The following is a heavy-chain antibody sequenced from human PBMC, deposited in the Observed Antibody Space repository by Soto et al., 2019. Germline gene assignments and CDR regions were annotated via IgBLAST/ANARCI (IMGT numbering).Heavy chain of an antibody. D-gene: IGHD6-6*01. J-gene: IGHJ4*02. CDR2: INPNTGGT. V-gene: IGHV1-2*02. CDR1: GYTFTGFF. CDR3: ARDGIEARIPSD. Sequence: QVQVVQSGAEVKKPGASVKVSCKASGYTFTGFFLHWVRQAPGQGLEWLGWINPNTGGTNYAQDFQGRITMTRDTSISTAYLEQTSLRSDDTAVYYCARDGIEARIPSDWGQGTLVTVSS.